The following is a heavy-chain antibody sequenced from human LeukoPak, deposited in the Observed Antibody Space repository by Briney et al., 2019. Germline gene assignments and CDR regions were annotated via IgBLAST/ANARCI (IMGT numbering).Heavy chain of an antibody. Sequence: GGSLRLSCAASGFTFSSYAMSWVRQAPGKGLEWVSAISGSGGSTYYADSVKGRFTISRDNAKNSLYLQMNSLRAEDTAVYYCARDMGYFAGTFDYWGQGTLVTVSS. D-gene: IGHD3-9*01. CDR1: GFTFSSYA. CDR2: ISGSGGST. CDR3: ARDMGYFAGTFDY. V-gene: IGHV3-23*01. J-gene: IGHJ4*02.